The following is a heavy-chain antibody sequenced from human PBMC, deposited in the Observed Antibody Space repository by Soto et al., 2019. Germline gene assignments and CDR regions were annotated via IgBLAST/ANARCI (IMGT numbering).Heavy chain of an antibody. Sequence: SETLSLTCTVSGGSISSSSYYWGWIRQPPGKGLEWIGSIYYSGSTYYNPSLKSRVTISVDTSKNQFSLKLSSVTAADTAVYYCARGGNYDFWSGYVNGFDPWGQGTLVTVSS. CDR3: ARGGNYDFWSGYVNGFDP. CDR1: GGSISSSSYY. CDR2: IYYSGST. V-gene: IGHV4-39*01. D-gene: IGHD3-3*01. J-gene: IGHJ5*02.